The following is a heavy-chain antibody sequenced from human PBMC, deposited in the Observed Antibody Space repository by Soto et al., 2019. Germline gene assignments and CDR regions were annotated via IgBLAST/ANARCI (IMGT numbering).Heavy chain of an antibody. CDR2: IYHSGST. J-gene: IGHJ4*02. CDR1: GGSISSGGYS. Sequence: QLQLQESGSGLVKPSQTLSLTCAVSGGSISSGGYSWSWIRQPPGKGLEWIGYIYHSGSTYYNPSLKSRVTIAVDRSKHQFSLKLSSVTAADTAVYYCARGRGIAAAATSIGFGFDYWGQGTLVTVSS. CDR3: ARGRGIAAAATSIGFGFDY. D-gene: IGHD6-13*01. V-gene: IGHV4-30-2*01.